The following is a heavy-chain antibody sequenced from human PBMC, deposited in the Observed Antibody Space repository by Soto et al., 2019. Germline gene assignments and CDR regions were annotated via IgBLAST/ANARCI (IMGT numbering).Heavy chain of an antibody. D-gene: IGHD1-26*01. Sequence: PSETLSLTCAVSDYPISSGYYWGWIRQPTGKGLEWIGSVYHSGTTYYNPSLKSRVTISIDPSKNQFFLRMTSVTAADTAVYYCSRSLYSASWYAGSWGQGSLVTVSS. CDR1: DYPISSGYY. J-gene: IGHJ5*02. V-gene: IGHV4-38-2*01. CDR2: VYHSGTT. CDR3: SRSLYSASWYAGS.